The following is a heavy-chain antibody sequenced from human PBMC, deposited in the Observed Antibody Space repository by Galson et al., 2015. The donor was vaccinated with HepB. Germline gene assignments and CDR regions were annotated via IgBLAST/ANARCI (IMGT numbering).Heavy chain of an antibody. CDR1: GFSFSSYG. V-gene: IGHV3-23*01. Sequence: SLRLSCAASGFSFSSYGMHWVRQAPGKGLEWVSAISGSGGSTYYADSVKGRFTISRDNSKNTLYLQMNSLRAEDTAVYYCAKAQKAMVKGAFFDYWGQGTLVTVSS. D-gene: IGHD5-18*01. J-gene: IGHJ4*02. CDR2: ISGSGGST. CDR3: AKAQKAMVKGAFFDY.